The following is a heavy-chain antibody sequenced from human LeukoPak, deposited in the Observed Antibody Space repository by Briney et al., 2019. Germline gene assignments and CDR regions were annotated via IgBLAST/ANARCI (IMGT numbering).Heavy chain of an antibody. CDR3: ARVNLSSRSWYKEGNFDY. D-gene: IGHD6-13*01. CDR1: GGAISSYY. J-gene: IGHJ4*02. CDR2: IYYSGST. Sequence: SETLSLTCTVSGGAISSYYWSWIRQPPGKGLEWSGYIYYSGSTNYNPSLKSRVTISVDTSKNQFSLKLSSVTAADTAVYYCARVNLSSRSWYKEGNFDYWGQRTLVTVSS. V-gene: IGHV4-59*01.